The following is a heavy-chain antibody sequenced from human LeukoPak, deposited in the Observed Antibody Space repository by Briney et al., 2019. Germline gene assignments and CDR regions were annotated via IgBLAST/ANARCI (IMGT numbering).Heavy chain of an antibody. CDR2: ISTYTGYS. Sequence: GASVKASCKASGYTFTSSGISWVRQAPGQGLEWMGWISTYTGYSKYAQNLQGRVTMTADTSTSTAYMELSSLRSDDTAVYYCAKNSSGGYSDYWGQGTLVTVSS. V-gene: IGHV1-18*01. CDR3: AKNSSGGYSDY. CDR1: GYTFTSSG. D-gene: IGHD6-19*01. J-gene: IGHJ4*02.